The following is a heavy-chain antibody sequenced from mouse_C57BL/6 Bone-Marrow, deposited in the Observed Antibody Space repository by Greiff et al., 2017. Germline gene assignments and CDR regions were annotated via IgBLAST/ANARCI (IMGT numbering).Heavy chain of an antibody. J-gene: IGHJ1*03. CDR2: INPNNGGT. CDR3: AWGGYFDV. D-gene: IGHD4-1*01. Sequence: EVQLQQSGPELVKPGASVKISCKASGYTFTDYYMNWVKQSHGKSIEWIGDINPNNGGTSYNQKFKGKATLTVDKSSSTAYMELRSLTSEDSAVYYCAWGGYFDVWGTGTTVTVSS. V-gene: IGHV1-26*01. CDR1: GYTFTDYY.